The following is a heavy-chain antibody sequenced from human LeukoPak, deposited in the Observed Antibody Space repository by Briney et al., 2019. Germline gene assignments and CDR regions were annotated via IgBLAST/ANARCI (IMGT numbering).Heavy chain of an antibody. CDR1: GFTFSSYG. CDR2: IWYDGSNK. V-gene: IGHV3-33*06. Sequence: PGGSLRLSCAASGFTFSSYGMHWVRQAPGKGLEWVAVIWYDGSNKYYADSVKGRFTISRDNSKNTLYLQMNSLRAEDTAVYYCAKERGPYYYMDVWGKGTTVTVSS. CDR3: AKERGPYYYMDV. J-gene: IGHJ6*03. D-gene: IGHD3-10*01.